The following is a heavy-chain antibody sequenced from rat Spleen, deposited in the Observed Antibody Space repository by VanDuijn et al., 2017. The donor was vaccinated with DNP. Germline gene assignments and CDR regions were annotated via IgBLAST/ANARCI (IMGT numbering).Heavy chain of an antibody. CDR1: GFTFSNYG. V-gene: IGHV5-19*01. D-gene: IGHD4-3*01. J-gene: IGHJ2*01. Sequence: EVQLVESGGGLVQPGRSLKLSCAASGFTFSNYGMHWIRQAPTKGLEWVASISYEGSSTYYGDSVKGRFTISRDNAKSTLYLQMNSLRSEDTATYYCAREIRGTRYFDYWGQGVMVTVSS. CDR3: AREIRGTRYFDY. CDR2: ISYEGSST.